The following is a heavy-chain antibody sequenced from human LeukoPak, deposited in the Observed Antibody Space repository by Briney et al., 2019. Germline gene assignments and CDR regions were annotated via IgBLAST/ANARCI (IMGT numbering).Heavy chain of an antibody. CDR3: ARGRSDYYGSGSPDPYYFDY. V-gene: IGHV3-23*01. J-gene: IGHJ4*02. CDR2: ISGSGGST. CDR1: GFTFSSYA. Sequence: GGSLRLSCAASGFTFSSYAMSWVRQAPGKGLEWVSAISGSGGSTYYADSVKGRFTISRDNSKNTLYLQMNSLRAEDTAVYYCARGRSDYYGSGSPDPYYFDYWGQGTLVTVSS. D-gene: IGHD3-10*01.